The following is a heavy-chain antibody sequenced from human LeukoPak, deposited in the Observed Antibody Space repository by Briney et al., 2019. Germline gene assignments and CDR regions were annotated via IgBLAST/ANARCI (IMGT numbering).Heavy chain of an antibody. CDR3: ARDHNSSGYYNY. D-gene: IGHD3-22*01. CDR1: GGSISTSNYY. CDR2: IFYSGST. V-gene: IGHV4-39*07. Sequence: SSETLSLTCTVSGGSISTSNYYWGWIRQPPGKGLEWIGNIFYSGSTYYNPSLKSRVTISVDTSKNQFSLKPSSVTAADTAVYYCARDHNSSGYYNYWGQGTLVTVSS. J-gene: IGHJ4*02.